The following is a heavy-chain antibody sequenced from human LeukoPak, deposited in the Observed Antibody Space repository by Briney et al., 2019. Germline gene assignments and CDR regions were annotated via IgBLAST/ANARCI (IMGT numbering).Heavy chain of an antibody. CDR2: IYYSGST. V-gene: IGHV4-59*01. CDR3: ARVETIFGVVLADGWFDP. Sequence: SETLSLTCTVSGGSISSYYWSWIRQSPGKGLEWIGYIYYSGSTSYNSSLKSRVTISVGTSKNQFSLKLSSVTAADTAFYYCARVETIFGVVLADGWFDPWGQGTLVTVSS. D-gene: IGHD3-3*01. CDR1: GGSISSYY. J-gene: IGHJ5*02.